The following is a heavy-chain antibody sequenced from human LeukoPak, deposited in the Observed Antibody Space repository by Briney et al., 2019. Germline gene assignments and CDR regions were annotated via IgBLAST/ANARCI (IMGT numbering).Heavy chain of an antibody. D-gene: IGHD3-9*01. CDR2: ISYDGSNK. V-gene: IGHV3-30*18. J-gene: IGHJ4*02. CDR3: AKDRARGLRYFDWTISDLDY. CDR1: GFTFSSYG. Sequence: GGSLRLSCAASGFTFSSYGMHWVRQAPGKGLEWVAVISYDGSNKYYADSVKGRFTISRDNSKNTLYLQMNSLRAEDTAVYYCAKDRARGLRYFDWTISDLDYWGQGTLVTVSS.